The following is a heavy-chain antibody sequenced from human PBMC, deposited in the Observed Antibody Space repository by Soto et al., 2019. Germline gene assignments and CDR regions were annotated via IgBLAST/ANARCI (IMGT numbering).Heavy chain of an antibody. J-gene: IGHJ5*02. V-gene: IGHV4-39*01. D-gene: IGHD6-13*01. Sequence: QLQLQESGPGLVKPSETLSLTCPVSGGSISSSSYYWGWIRQPPGKGLEWIGSIYYSGNTYYNPXLKSRVTISVXXSXNXXSLKLSSVTAADTAVYYCARQKRSSEQLVRNWFDPWGQGTLVTVSS. CDR2: IYYSGNT. CDR1: GGSISSSSYY. CDR3: ARQKRSSEQLVRNWFDP.